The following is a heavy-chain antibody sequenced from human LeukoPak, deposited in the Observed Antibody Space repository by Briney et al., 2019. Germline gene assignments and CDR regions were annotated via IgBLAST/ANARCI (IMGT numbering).Heavy chain of an antibody. V-gene: IGHV1-24*01. CDR3: GTARPLYYDSSGYKGDAFDI. CDR2: FDPEDGET. D-gene: IGHD3-22*01. CDR1: GYTLTELS. J-gene: IGHJ3*02. Sequence: ASVKVSCKVSGYTLTELSMHWLRQAPGIGLEWMGGFDPEDGETIYAQKFQGRVTMTEDTPTDTAYMELSSLRSEDTAVYYCGTARPLYYDSSGYKGDAFDIWGQGTMVTVSS.